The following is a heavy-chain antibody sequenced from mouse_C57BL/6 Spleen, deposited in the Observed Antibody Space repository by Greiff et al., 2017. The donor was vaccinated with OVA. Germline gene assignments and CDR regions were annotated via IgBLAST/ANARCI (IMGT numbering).Heavy chain of an antibody. Sequence: VKLQESGAELVRPGSSVKLSCKASGYTFTSYWMHWVKQRPIQGLEWIGNIDPSDSETHYNQKFKDKATLTVDKSSSTAYMQLSSLTSEDSAVYYCARWNGNYDYWGQGTLVTVSA. V-gene: IGHV1-52*01. J-gene: IGHJ3*01. CDR3: ARWNGNYDY. D-gene: IGHD2-1*01. CDR2: IDPSDSET. CDR1: GYTFTSYW.